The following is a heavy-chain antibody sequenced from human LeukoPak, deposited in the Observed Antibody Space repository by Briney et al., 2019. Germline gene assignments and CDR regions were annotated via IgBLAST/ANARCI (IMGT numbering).Heavy chain of an antibody. D-gene: IGHD5-12*01. CDR2: INPNSGGT. J-gene: IGHJ4*02. CDR1: GYTFTGYY. V-gene: IGHV1-2*02. CDR3: ARDKYSGYDWHYFDY. Sequence: ASVKVSCKASGYTFTGYYMHWVRQAPGQRLEWMGWINPNSGGTNYAQKFQGRVTMTRDTSISTAYMELSRLRSDDTAVYYCARDKYSGYDWHYFDYWGQGTLVTVSS.